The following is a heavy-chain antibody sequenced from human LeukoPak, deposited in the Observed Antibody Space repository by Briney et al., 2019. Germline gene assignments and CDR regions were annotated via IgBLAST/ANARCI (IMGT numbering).Heavy chain of an antibody. D-gene: IGHD2-21*01. V-gene: IGHV3-53*01. CDR1: GFTVTTND. J-gene: IGHJ6*04. Sequence: GGSLRLSCAASGFTVTTNDMSWIRQAPGKGLEWVSVIYTDGSTHYADSVKGRFTISRDNSKNALYLQMNSLRAEDTAVYYCARDRKVVLAMAQMDVWGKGTTVTVSS. CDR2: IYTDGST. CDR3: ARDRKVVLAMAQMDV.